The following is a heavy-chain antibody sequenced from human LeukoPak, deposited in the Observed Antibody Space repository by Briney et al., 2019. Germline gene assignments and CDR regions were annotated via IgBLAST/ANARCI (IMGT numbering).Heavy chain of an antibody. CDR3: ARKLGGNSGSDY. D-gene: IGHD5-12*01. CDR2: LYNSGST. CDR1: RDSISTYY. V-gene: IGHV4-59*01. Sequence: SETLSLTCTVSRDSISTYYWSWIRQPPGKGLELIGYLYNSGSTTYNPSLKSRVTISLDTSENQFSLNLSSVTAADTAVYYCARKLGGNSGSDYWGQGTLFTVSS. J-gene: IGHJ4*02.